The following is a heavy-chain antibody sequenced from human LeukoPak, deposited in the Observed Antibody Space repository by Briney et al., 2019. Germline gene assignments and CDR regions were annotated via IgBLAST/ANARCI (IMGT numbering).Heavy chain of an antibody. CDR2: IYPYSGDT. CDR1: GYTFTGYY. V-gene: IGHV1-2*02. CDR3: ARDRNSGSSLDI. Sequence: ASVKVSCKASGYTFTGYYIHWVRQAPGQGLEWMGWIYPYSGDTNYAQNFQGRVTMTRDTSISTAYMELSSLKSDDTAVYYCARDRNSGSSLDIWGQGTMLTISS. D-gene: IGHD6-6*01. J-gene: IGHJ3*02.